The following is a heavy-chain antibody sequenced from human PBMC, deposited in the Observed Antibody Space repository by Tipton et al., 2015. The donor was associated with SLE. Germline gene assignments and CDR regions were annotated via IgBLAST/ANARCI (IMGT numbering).Heavy chain of an antibody. CDR3: ASEAIIWFGELLSGWFDP. V-gene: IGHV4-39*01. CDR2: IYYSGST. CDR1: GGSISSSSYY. D-gene: IGHD3-10*01. Sequence: TPSLTCTVSGGSISSSSYYWGWIRQPPGKGLEWIGSIYYSGSTYYNPSLKSRVTISVDTSKNQFSLKLSSVTAADTAVYYCASEAIIWFGELLSGWFDPWGQGTLVTVSS. J-gene: IGHJ5*02.